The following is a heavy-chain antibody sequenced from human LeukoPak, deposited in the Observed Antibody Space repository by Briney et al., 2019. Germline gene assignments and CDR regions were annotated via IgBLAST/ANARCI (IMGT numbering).Heavy chain of an antibody. CDR1: GFTFRSYE. D-gene: IGHD2-21*02. V-gene: IGHV3-23*01. CDR3: AKGDGINHYHWFDP. Sequence: GGSLRLSCAASGFTFRSYEMNWVRQAPGKGLEWVSGISGGGDRTYYADSVKGRFTISRDNSKSTLYLQMNSLRVEDTALYYCAKGDGINHYHWFDPWGQGTQVTVSS. CDR2: ISGGGDRT. J-gene: IGHJ5*02.